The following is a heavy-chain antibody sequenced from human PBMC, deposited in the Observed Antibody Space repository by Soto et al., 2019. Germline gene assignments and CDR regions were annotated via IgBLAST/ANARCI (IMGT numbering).Heavy chain of an antibody. CDR3: ARLGITMVRGAYYYYYGMDV. CDR2: IDPSDSYT. V-gene: IGHV5-10-1*01. CDR1: GYSFTSYW. J-gene: IGHJ6*02. Sequence: GESLKISCKGSGYSFTSYWISWVRQMPGKGLERMGRIDPSDSYTNYSPSFQGHVTISADKSISTAYLQWSSLKASDTAMYYCARLGITMVRGAYYYYYGMDVWGQGTTVTVSS. D-gene: IGHD3-10*01.